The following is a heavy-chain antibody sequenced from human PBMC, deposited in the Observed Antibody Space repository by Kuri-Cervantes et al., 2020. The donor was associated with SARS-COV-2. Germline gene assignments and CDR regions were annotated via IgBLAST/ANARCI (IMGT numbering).Heavy chain of an antibody. CDR1: GGSISSYY. D-gene: IGHD6-13*01. CDR3: ARAGYSSSWDYYYYYYMDV. Sequence: SETLSLTCTVSGGSISSYYWSWIRQPPGKGLEWIGYIYYSGSTNYNPSLKSRVTISVDTSKNQFSLKLSSVTAADTAVYYCARAGYSSSWDYYYYYYMDVWGKGTTVTSP. CDR2: IYYSGST. V-gene: IGHV4-59*01. J-gene: IGHJ6*03.